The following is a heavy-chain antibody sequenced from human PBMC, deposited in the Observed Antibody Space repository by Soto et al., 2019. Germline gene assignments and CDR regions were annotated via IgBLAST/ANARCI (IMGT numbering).Heavy chain of an antibody. Sequence: QITLKESGPTLVKPTQTLTLTCTFSGFSLSTSRVGVGWIRQPPGKALEWLAVIYWDDDKRYSPSLKSRLTITKNSSTNQVVLTMTNLDPVDTGTHYCTHSLSTIIVGGAFFDFLGQGTLVTVSS. CDR1: GFSLSTSRVG. V-gene: IGHV2-5*02. J-gene: IGHJ4*02. D-gene: IGHD3-22*01. CDR2: IYWDDDK. CDR3: THSLSTIIVGGAFFDF.